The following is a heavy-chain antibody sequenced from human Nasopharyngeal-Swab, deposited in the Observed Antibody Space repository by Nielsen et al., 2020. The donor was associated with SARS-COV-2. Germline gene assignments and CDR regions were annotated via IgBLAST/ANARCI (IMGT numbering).Heavy chain of an antibody. CDR2: ISSSGSTI. V-gene: IGHV3-48*03. CDR1: GFTFSSYE. J-gene: IGHJ6*02. D-gene: IGHD2-15*01. Sequence: GGSLRLSCAASGFTFSSYEMNWVRQAPGQGLEWVSYISSSGSTIYYADSVKGRFTISRDNAKNSLYLQMNSLRAEDTAVYYCARDQGIFQGDYYYYYGMDVWGQGTTVTVSS. CDR3: ARDQGIFQGDYYYYYGMDV.